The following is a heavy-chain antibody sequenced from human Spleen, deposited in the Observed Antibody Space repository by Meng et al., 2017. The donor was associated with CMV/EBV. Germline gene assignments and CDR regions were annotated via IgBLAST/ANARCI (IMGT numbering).Heavy chain of an antibody. CDR1: GFTFSNYW. Sequence: GGSLRLSCAASGFTFSNYWMSWVRQAPGKGLEWVGIIYPDDSDTRYSPSFQGQVTISADKSISTAYLQWISLKASDTAMYYCARGQVGDFWSGYPTPSVFDPWGQGTLVTVSS. J-gene: IGHJ5*02. D-gene: IGHD3-3*01. V-gene: IGHV5-51*01. CDR2: IYPDDSDT. CDR3: ARGQVGDFWSGYPTPSVFDP.